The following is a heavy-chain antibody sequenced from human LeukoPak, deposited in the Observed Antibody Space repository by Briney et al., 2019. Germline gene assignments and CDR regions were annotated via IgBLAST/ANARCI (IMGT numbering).Heavy chain of an antibody. Sequence: SETLSLTCTVSGGSISSYYWSWIRQPPGKGLEWIGYIYYSGSTNYNPSLKSRVTISVDTSKNQFSLKLSSVTAADTAVYYCARVSVGDYGDYWGQGTLVTVSS. CDR1: GGSISSYY. J-gene: IGHJ4*02. D-gene: IGHD4-17*01. CDR3: ARVSVGDYGDY. CDR2: IYYSGST. V-gene: IGHV4-59*12.